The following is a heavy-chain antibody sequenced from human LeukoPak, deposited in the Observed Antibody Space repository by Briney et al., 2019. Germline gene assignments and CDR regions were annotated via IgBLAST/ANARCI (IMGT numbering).Heavy chain of an antibody. Sequence: SGTLSLTCVVSGDSLSTGNWWSWVRQSPGKGLEWIGEIYHFGSTNYSPSLKSRVTISVDKSKNQFSLSLRSVTAADTAVYYCARDPKSAVAADWFDPWGQGTLVTVSS. CDR3: ARDPKSAVAADWFDP. D-gene: IGHD6-19*01. V-gene: IGHV4-4*02. CDR1: GDSLSTGNW. CDR2: IYHFGST. J-gene: IGHJ5*01.